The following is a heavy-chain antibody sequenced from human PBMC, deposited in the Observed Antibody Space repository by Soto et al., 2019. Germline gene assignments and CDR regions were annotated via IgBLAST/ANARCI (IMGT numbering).Heavy chain of an antibody. CDR3: ATSYGSGSTHFDS. V-gene: IGHV1-69*02. CDR1: EGTFNFYT. D-gene: IGHD3-10*01. CDR2: VNPIVGMS. Sequence: QVQLVQSGAEVKKPGSSVKVSCTASEGTFNFYTINWVRQAPGKGLEWVGRVNPIVGMSNYAQKFQGRVSITADKSTTTASMSLNSLKSEDTAIYYCATSYGSGSTHFDSWGQGTLVTVSS. J-gene: IGHJ4*02.